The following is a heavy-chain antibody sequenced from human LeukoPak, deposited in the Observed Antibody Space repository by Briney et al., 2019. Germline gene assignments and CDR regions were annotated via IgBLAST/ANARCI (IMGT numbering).Heavy chain of an antibody. CDR2: TYFSGRT. Sequence: PSETLSLTCTVSGGSISGSSFYWGWTRQSPGKGLEWIGTTYFSGRTFYNPSLESRIAISVDTSKNQFSLKLSSVTAADTAVYYCIRGSGFYNYWGQGTLVTVSS. V-gene: IGHV4-39*07. CDR3: IRGSGFYNY. J-gene: IGHJ4*02. CDR1: GGSISGSSFY. D-gene: IGHD6-19*01.